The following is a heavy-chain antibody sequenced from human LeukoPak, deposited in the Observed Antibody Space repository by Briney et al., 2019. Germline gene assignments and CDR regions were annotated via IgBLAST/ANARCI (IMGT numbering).Heavy chain of an antibody. Sequence: PGGSLRLSCAASGFSVSSNYMSWIRQPPGKGLEWIGSIYDSGSTYYNPSLKSRVTISVDTSKNQFSLKLNSVTAADTAVYYCAGHYGPWGQGTLVTVSS. J-gene: IGHJ5*02. D-gene: IGHD3-10*01. V-gene: IGHV4-39*01. CDR3: AGHYGP. CDR2: IYDSGST. CDR1: GFSVSSNY.